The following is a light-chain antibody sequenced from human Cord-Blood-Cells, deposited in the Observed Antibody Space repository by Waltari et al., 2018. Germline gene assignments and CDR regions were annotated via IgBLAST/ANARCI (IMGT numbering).Light chain of an antibody. CDR1: QSVSSN. CDR3: QQYNNWPWT. CDR2: GAS. J-gene: IGKJ1*01. Sequence: EIVMTPSPATLSVSPGERATPSCRASQSVSSNLAWYRQKPGQAPRPLNHGASTSATGNPARFSVSGSGTEFTLTISSLQSVDFAVYYCQQYNNWPWTFGQGTKVEI. V-gene: IGKV3-15*01.